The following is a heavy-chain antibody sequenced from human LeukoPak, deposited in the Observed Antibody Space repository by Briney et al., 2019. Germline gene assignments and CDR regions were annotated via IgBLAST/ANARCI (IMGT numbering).Heavy chain of an antibody. CDR2: ISYDGSNK. Sequence: GGSLRLSCAASGFTFSSYAMHWVRQAPGKGLEWAAVISYDGSNKYYADSVKGRFTISRDNSKNTLYLQMNSLRAEDTAVYYCARDSLTGPLDYWGQGTLVTVSS. CDR1: GFTFSSYA. J-gene: IGHJ4*02. CDR3: ARDSLTGPLDY. D-gene: IGHD7-27*01. V-gene: IGHV3-30*01.